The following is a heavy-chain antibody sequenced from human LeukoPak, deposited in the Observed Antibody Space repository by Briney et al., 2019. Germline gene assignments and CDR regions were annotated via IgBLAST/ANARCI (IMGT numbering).Heavy chain of an antibody. D-gene: IGHD4-11*01. CDR3: ASADYRIDY. Sequence: KAGGSLRLSCAASGFTFSSYSMNWVRQAPGKGLEWVSSISSSSSYIYYADSVEGRFTISRDNAKNSLYLQMNSLRAEDTAVYYCASADYRIDYWGQGTLVTVSS. V-gene: IGHV3-21*01. CDR2: ISSSSSYI. CDR1: GFTFSSYS. J-gene: IGHJ4*02.